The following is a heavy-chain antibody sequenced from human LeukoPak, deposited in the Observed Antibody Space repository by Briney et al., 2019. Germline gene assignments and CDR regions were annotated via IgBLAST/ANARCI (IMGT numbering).Heavy chain of an antibody. V-gene: IGHV4-34*01. CDR2: MNHSGSA. Sequence: SETLSLTCAVYGGSFSGYYWTWIRQPPGKGLEWIGEMNHSGSANYNPSLKSRVTISVDTSKNQFSLRLSSVTAADTAVYYCARRAGGYSHPYDYWGQGILVTVSS. CDR1: GGSFSGYY. J-gene: IGHJ4*02. CDR3: ARRAGGYSHPYDY. D-gene: IGHD4-23*01.